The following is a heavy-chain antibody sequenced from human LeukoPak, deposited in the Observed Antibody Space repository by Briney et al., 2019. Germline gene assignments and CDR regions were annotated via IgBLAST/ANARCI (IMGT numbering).Heavy chain of an antibody. Sequence: GESLKISCQGSGYSFSNYWIAWVRQMPGKGLEWRGIIYPGDSDTRYTPSFQGQVTVSADKSISTAYLQWSSLKASDTAMFYCARLLKMGATNSPFDYWGQGTLVTVSS. CDR1: GYSFSNYW. J-gene: IGHJ4*02. V-gene: IGHV5-51*01. D-gene: IGHD1-26*01. CDR2: IYPGDSDT. CDR3: ARLLKMGATNSPFDY.